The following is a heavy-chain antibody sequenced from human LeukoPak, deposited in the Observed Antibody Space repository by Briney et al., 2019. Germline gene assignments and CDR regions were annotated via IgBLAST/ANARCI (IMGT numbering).Heavy chain of an antibody. J-gene: IGHJ5*02. D-gene: IGHD6-19*01. V-gene: IGHV1-18*01. Sequence: ASVKVSCKASDYTFTSYGISWVRQAPGQGLEWMGWISAYNGNTNYAQKLQGRVTMTTDTSTSTAYMELRSLRSDDTAVYYCARDSSSGWYREEFDPWGQGTLVTVSS. CDR1: DYTFTSYG. CDR3: ARDSSSGWYREEFDP. CDR2: ISAYNGNT.